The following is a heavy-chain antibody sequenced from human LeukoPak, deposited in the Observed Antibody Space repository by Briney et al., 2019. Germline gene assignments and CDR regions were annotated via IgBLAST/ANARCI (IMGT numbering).Heavy chain of an antibody. J-gene: IGHJ4*02. CDR3: AADYGGSQTAY. Sequence: GGSLRLSCAASGFTFSSYAMSWVRQAPGKGLEWVSAISGSGGSTYYADSVKGRFTISRDNSKNTLYLQMNSLRPEDTAVYYCAADYGGSQTAYWGQGTLVTVSS. CDR2: ISGSGGST. V-gene: IGHV3-23*01. CDR1: GFTFSSYA. D-gene: IGHD4-23*01.